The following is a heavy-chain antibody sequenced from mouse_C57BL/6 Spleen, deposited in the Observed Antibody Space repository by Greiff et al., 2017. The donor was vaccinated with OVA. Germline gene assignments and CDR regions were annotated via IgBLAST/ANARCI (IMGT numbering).Heavy chain of an antibody. Sequence: EVKLMESGAELVKPGASVKLSCTASGFNIKDYYMHWVKQRTEQGLEWIGRIDPEDGETKYAPKFQGKATITADTSSNTAYLQLSSLTSEDTAVYYCARDYYGSRMDWYFDVWGTGTTVTVSS. J-gene: IGHJ1*03. CDR2: IDPEDGET. V-gene: IGHV14-2*01. CDR3: ARDYYGSRMDWYFDV. D-gene: IGHD1-1*01. CDR1: GFNIKDYY.